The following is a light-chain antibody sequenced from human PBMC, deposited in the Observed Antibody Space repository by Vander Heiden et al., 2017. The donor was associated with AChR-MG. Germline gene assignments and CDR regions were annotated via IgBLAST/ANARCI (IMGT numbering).Light chain of an antibody. J-gene: IGLJ3*02. CDR2: ISN. Sequence: SVLTQPPSASGTPRQRVTISCSGSRSNIGSYTVIWYQQLPGTAHTLRILISNGRPSGVPDRFSCSSSGTSDSPVISGLQSEDEAEDDWSAWDDSLNGHFVFGGGTKLTVL. V-gene: IGLV1-44*01. CDR1: RSNIGSYT. CDR3: SAWDDSLNGHFV.